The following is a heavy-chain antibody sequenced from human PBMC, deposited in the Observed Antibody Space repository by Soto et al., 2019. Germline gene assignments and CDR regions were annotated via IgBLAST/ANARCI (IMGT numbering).Heavy chain of an antibody. CDR2: IGTAGDT. CDR3: ARSCSSTSCDSNYYYYMDV. J-gene: IGHJ6*03. Sequence: EVQLVESGGGLVQPGGSLRLSCAASGFTFSSYDMHWVRQATGKGLEWVSAIGTAGDTYYPGSVKGRFTISRENAKNSLYLQMNSLRAGDTAVYYCARSCSSTSCDSNYYYYMDVWGKGTTVTVSS. V-gene: IGHV3-13*01. D-gene: IGHD2-2*01. CDR1: GFTFSSYD.